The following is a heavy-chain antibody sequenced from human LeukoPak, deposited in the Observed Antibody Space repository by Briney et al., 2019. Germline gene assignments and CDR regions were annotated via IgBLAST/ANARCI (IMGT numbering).Heavy chain of an antibody. J-gene: IGHJ4*02. CDR1: GFTFSSYA. CDR3: AIGGRADPPREGGYDCYFHY. Sequence: GGSLRLSCAASGFTFSSYAMSWVRRAPGKGLEWVSATSGSGGSTFYAGSVKGRFTISRDNSKNTLYLQMSSLRVEDTAIYYCAIGGRADPPREGGYDCYFHYWGQGTLVTVSS. D-gene: IGHD5-12*01. V-gene: IGHV3-23*01. CDR2: TSGSGGST.